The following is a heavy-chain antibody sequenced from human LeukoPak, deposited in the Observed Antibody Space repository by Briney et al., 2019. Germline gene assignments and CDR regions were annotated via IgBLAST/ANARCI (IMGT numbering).Heavy chain of an antibody. CDR2: ISSSGSTI. V-gene: IGHV3-11*04. CDR3: ARFGGPMVRNFDF. Sequence: GGSLRLSCAASGFTFSDYYMSWIRQAPGKGLEWVSYISSSGSTIYYADSVKGRFTISRDNAKNSLFLQMNSLRFEDTAVYYCARFGGPMVRNFDFWGQGTLVTVSS. J-gene: IGHJ4*02. D-gene: IGHD3-10*01. CDR1: GFTFSDYY.